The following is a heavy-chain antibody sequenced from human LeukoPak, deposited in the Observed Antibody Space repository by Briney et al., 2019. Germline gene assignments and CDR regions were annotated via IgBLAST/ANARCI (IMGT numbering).Heavy chain of an antibody. D-gene: IGHD5-12*01. CDR2: ISGGGGSI. CDR1: GFTFSSYA. CDR3: ARRPYDSTLHFDY. J-gene: IGHJ4*02. V-gene: IGHV3-23*01. Sequence: GGSLRLSCAASGFTFSSYAMSWVRQAPGKGLEWLSAISGGGGSIYYADSVKGRFTIPRDNSKNALYLQMNSLRAEDTAVYYCARRPYDSTLHFDYWGQGTLVTVSS.